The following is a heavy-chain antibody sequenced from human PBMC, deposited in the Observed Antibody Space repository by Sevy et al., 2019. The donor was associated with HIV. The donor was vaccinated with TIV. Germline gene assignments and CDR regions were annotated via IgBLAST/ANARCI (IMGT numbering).Heavy chain of an antibody. CDR1: GFTFSSYS. CDR2: ISSSSSYI. J-gene: IGHJ4*02. D-gene: IGHD3-22*01. CDR3: ARASSRVVVVS. Sequence: GGSLRLSCAASGFTFSSYSMNWVRQAPGKGLEWVSSISSSSSYIYYADSVKGRFTISRDNAKNSLYLQMSSLRAEDTAVYYCARASSRVVVVSWGQGTLVTVSS. V-gene: IGHV3-21*01.